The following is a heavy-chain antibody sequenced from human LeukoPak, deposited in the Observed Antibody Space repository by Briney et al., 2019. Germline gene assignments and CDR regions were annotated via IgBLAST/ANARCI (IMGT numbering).Heavy chain of an antibody. V-gene: IGHV3-30-3*01. CDR2: ISYDGSNK. Sequence: HPGGSLRLSCAASGFTFSSYAMHWVRQAPGKGLEWVAVISYDGSNKYYADSVKGRFTISRDNSKNTQYLQMNSLRAEDTAVYYCASANTGYCSSTSCYALDYWGQGTLVTVSS. CDR1: GFTFSSYA. CDR3: ASANTGYCSSTSCYALDY. D-gene: IGHD2-2*01. J-gene: IGHJ4*02.